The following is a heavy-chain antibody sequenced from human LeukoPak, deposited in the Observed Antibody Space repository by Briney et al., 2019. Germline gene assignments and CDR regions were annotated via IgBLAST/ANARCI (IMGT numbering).Heavy chain of an antibody. V-gene: IGHV3-48*01. D-gene: IGHD3-10*01. CDR1: GFTFGSHS. CDR2: ISSSSSTI. J-gene: IGHJ4*02. CDR3: ARAAWFGEL. Sequence: GGSLRLSCAASGFTFGSHSMNWVRQAPGKGLEWVSYISSSSSTIYYADSVKGRFTISRDNAKNSLYLQMNSLRAEDTAVYYCARAAWFGELWGQGTLVTVSS.